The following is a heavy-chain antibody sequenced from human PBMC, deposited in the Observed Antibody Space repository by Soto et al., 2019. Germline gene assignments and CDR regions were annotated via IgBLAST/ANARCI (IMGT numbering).Heavy chain of an antibody. CDR3: ARGYCSSSSCYLYFGY. D-gene: IGHD2-2*01. CDR2: IGGGGNTI. CDR1: GFTFSSYE. J-gene: IGHJ4*02. V-gene: IGHV3-48*03. Sequence: GGSLRLSCAASGFTFSSYEINWVRQAPGKGLEWVSYIGGGGNTIYYADSVKGRFTISRDNAKNSLYLQMNSLRAEDTAVYYCARGYCSSSSCYLYFGYWGQGTLVTVS.